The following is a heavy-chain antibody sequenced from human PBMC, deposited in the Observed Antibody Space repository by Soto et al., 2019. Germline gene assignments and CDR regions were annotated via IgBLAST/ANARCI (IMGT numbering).Heavy chain of an antibody. CDR3: AKAPLASDL. V-gene: IGHV3-23*01. CDR2: LSSSGAVT. Sequence: EVQLLESGGGLVQSGESLRLSCAASGFSVSDSAMSWVRQAPGKGLEWVSSLSSSGAVTYYADSVKGRFTISRDTSKDTVFLQMESLRLDDTAVYFCAKAPLASDLWGQGTLVTVSS. J-gene: IGHJ3*01. CDR1: GFSVSDSA.